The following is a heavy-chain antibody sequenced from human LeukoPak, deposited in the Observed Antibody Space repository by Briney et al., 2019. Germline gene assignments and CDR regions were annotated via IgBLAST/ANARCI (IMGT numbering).Heavy chain of an antibody. D-gene: IGHD6-13*01. CDR1: GFTFSSYS. V-gene: IGHV3-21*04. Sequence: GGSLRLSCAASGFTFSSYSMNWVRQAPGKGLEWVSSISSSSSYIYYADSVKGRFTISRDNAKNTLYLQMNSLRAEDTAVYYCAKESWIAAAAPDYWGQGTLVTVSS. CDR2: ISSSSSYI. J-gene: IGHJ4*02. CDR3: AKESWIAAAAPDY.